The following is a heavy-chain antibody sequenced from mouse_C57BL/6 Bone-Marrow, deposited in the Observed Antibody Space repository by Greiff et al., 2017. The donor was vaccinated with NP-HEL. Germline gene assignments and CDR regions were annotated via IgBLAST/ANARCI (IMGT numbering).Heavy chain of an antibody. CDR1: GYTFTDYE. V-gene: IGHV1-15*01. CDR2: IDPETGGT. Sequence: QVQLKQSGAELVRPGASVTLSCKASGYTFTDYEMHWVKQTPVHGLEWIGAIDPETGGTAYNQKFKGKAILTADKSSSTAYMELRSLTSEDSAVCYCTRSGFAYWGQGTLVTVSA. J-gene: IGHJ3*01. CDR3: TRSGFAY. D-gene: IGHD3-1*01.